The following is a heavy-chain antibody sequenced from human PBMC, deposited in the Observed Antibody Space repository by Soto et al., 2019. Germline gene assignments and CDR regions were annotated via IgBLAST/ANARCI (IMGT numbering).Heavy chain of an antibody. CDR1: GYTLTELS. D-gene: IGHD3-22*01. J-gene: IGHJ4*02. V-gene: IGHV1-24*01. CDR3: TTLPQANYYDSSGTSSNVDY. CDR2: FDPEDGET. Sequence: ASVKVSCKVSGYTLTELSMHWVRQAPGKGLEWMGGFDPEDGETIYAQKFQGRVTMTEDTSTDTAYMELSSLRSEDTAVYYCTTLPQANYYDSSGTSSNVDYWGQGTLVTVSS.